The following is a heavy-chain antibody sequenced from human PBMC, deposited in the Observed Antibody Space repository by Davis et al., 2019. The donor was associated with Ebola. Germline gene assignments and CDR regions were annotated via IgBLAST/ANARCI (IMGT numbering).Heavy chain of an antibody. D-gene: IGHD7-27*01. CDR2: IYYSGST. J-gene: IGHJ2*01. CDR3: ARELGIKYWYFDL. Sequence: SETLSLTCTLSGGSISSGGYYWSWIRQHPGKGLEWIGYIYYSGSTYYNPSLKSRVTISVDTSKNQFSLKLSSVTAADTAVYYCARELGIKYWYFDLWGRGTLVTVSS. CDR1: GGSISSGGYY. V-gene: IGHV4-31*03.